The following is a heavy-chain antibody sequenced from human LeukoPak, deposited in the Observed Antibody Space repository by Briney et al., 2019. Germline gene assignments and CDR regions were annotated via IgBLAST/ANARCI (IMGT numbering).Heavy chain of an antibody. V-gene: IGHV4-39*01. CDR1: GDSISSSSYH. CDR2: IYYSGNT. D-gene: IGHD4-17*01. J-gene: IGHJ4*02. CDR3: ARQGSYGDYVRVDF. Sequence: SETLSLTCTVSGDSISSSSYHWGWIRQPPGKGLEWIGSIYYSGNTYCNPSLKSRVTISVDTSKNQLSLNLRSVTAADTAVYYCARQGSYGDYVRVDFWGQGTLVTVSS.